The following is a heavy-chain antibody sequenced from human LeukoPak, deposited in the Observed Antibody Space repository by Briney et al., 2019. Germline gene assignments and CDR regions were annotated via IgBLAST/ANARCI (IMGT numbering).Heavy chain of an antibody. J-gene: IGHJ5*02. CDR2: IGVGGST. CDR3: ARDLGQYYDTSDNWFDP. D-gene: IGHD3-22*01. V-gene: IGHV3-23*01. CDR1: GFTFSTYV. Sequence: PGGSLRLSCAASGFTFSTYVMSWVRQAPGKGLEWVSSIGVGGSTYYADSVKGRFTISRDNAKNTLNLQMNSLRAEDTAVYYCARDLGQYYDTSDNWFDPWGQGTLVTVSS.